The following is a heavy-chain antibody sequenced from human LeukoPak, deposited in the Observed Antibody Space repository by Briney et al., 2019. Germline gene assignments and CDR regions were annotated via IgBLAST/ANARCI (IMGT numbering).Heavy chain of an antibody. V-gene: IGHV1-69*13. CDR2: IIPIFGTA. J-gene: IGHJ4*02. D-gene: IGHD1-26*01. CDR1: GGTFSSYA. CDR3: ARDSRSSGPDGY. Sequence: SVTVSCKASGGTFSSYAISWVRQAPGQGLEWMGGIIPIFGTANYAQKFQGRVTITADESTSTAYMELSSLRSDDTAVYYCARDSRSSGPDGYWGQGTLVTVSS.